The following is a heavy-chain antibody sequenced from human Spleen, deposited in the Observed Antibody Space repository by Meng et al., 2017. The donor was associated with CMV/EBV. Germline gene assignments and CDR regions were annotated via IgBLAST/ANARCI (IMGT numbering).Heavy chain of an antibody. CDR2: ISGSGFST. V-gene: IGHV3-23*01. CDR1: GFTFSSDA. Sequence: GESLKISCAASGFTFSSDAMSWVRQAPGKGLEWVSSISGSGFSTHYADSVKGRFTISRDKSKSTLYLRMNSLRTEDTAVFFCARGGDIVVVPTATYYYYGMDVWGQGTMVTVSS. D-gene: IGHD2-2*01. J-gene: IGHJ6*02. CDR3: ARGGDIVVVPTATYYYYGMDV.